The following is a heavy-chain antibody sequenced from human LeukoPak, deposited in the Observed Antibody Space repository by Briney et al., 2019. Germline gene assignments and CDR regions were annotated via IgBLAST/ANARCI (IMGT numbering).Heavy chain of an antibody. CDR3: ASPRIQLDNWFDP. Sequence: SETLSLTCGVYGGSLSGYYWSWIRQSPGKGLEWIGEINHGGGTYYSPSLKSRVTISVDTSKNQFSLKLSSVTAADTAVYYCASPRIQLDNWFDPWGQGTLVTVSS. D-gene: IGHD5-18*01. CDR2: INHGGGT. J-gene: IGHJ5*02. CDR1: GGSLSGYY. V-gene: IGHV4-34*01.